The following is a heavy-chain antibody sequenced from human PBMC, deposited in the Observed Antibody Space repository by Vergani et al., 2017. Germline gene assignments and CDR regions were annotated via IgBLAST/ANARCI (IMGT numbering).Heavy chain of an antibody. Sequence: QVQLVQSGAEVKKPGASVKVSCKASGYRFTDYYLHWVRQAPGQGLEWMGWLSPNSGGTNFAQTFQGRVTMTRDTSIATAYMELSSLRSEDTAMYYCATGPWGAAAGTYYYYMDVWGQGTTVTVSS. CDR2: LSPNSGGT. D-gene: IGHD6-13*01. V-gene: IGHV1-2*02. CDR1: GYRFTDYY. CDR3: ATGPWGAAAGTYYYYMDV. J-gene: IGHJ6*03.